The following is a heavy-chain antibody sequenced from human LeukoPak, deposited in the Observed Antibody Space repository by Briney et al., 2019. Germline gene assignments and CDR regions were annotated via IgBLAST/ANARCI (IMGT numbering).Heavy chain of an antibody. CDR2: VSLTGET. D-gene: IGHD4-17*01. V-gene: IGHV4-4*02. Sequence: SETLSLTCGVSGGSISSTNWWGWARQPPGQGLGLIGEVSLTGETNYNPSLKSRATISVETSQNQFSLKVSSVTAADTAVYYRARATTMTTFRFAYWGEGTLLSVSS. CDR1: GGSISSTNW. CDR3: ARATTMTTFRFAY. J-gene: IGHJ4*02.